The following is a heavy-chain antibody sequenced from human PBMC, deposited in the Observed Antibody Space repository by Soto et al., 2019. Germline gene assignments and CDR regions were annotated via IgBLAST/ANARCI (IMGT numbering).Heavy chain of an antibody. V-gene: IGHV1-24*01. CDR1: VYTLTEVA. D-gene: IGHD4-17*01. J-gene: IGHJ5*02. CDR3: TTYHGDYNFDH. CDR2: FDPDEAET. Sequence: ASVKVSCKVSVYTLTEVAMHWVRQAPGKGLEWLGGFDPDEAETIYAQHFQGRVTMTEDTSTDTVYMELSSLRSEDTALYFCTTYHGDYNFDHWGQGTLVTVSS.